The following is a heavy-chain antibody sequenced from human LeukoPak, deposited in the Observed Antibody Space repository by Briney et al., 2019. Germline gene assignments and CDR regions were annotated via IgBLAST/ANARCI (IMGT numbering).Heavy chain of an antibody. Sequence: GGSLRLSCAASGFTFTTYGMNWVRQAPGKGLEWIPYISGSSSAIQYADSVKGRFTISRDNDKNSLYLQMNSLRAEDTAVYYCTRDSGRRRGVFNIDYWGQGTLVTVSS. CDR1: GFTFTTYG. CDR3: TRDSGRRRGVFNIDY. J-gene: IGHJ4*02. D-gene: IGHD3-10*01. CDR2: ISGSSSAI. V-gene: IGHV3-48*01.